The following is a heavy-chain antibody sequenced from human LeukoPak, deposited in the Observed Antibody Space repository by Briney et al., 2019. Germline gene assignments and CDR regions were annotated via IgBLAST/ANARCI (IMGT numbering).Heavy chain of an antibody. J-gene: IGHJ6*03. CDR2: TYYRSKWHY. CDR3: VREGWTPTVIDNYSYYYMDV. Sequence: TLSLTCDISGDSVSSNSAAWNWIRQSPWRGLEWLGRTYYRSKWHYNYALSAKSRITITPDKSKNQFSLQLNSVTPEDTAVYYCVREGWTPTVIDNYSYYYMDVWGRGTTVTVSS. CDR1: GDSVSSNSAA. D-gene: IGHD4-17*01. V-gene: IGHV6-1*01.